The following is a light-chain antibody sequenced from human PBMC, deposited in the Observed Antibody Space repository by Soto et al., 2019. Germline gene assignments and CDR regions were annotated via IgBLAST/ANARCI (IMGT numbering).Light chain of an antibody. V-gene: IGLV1-40*01. CDR3: QSYDRSLSGSRV. J-gene: IGLJ1*01. CDR2: DNS. Sequence: QSVLTQPPSGYGAPGQRVTISCTRSSSNIGAGYDVHWYQQLPGTAPKPLIYDNSNRPSGVPDRFSGSKSGTSASLAITGLQAEDEADYYCQSYDRSLSGSRVFGTGTKVTVL. CDR1: SSNIGAGYD.